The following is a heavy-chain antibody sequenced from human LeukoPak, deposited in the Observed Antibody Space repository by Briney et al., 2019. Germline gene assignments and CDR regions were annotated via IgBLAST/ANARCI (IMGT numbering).Heavy chain of an antibody. D-gene: IGHD6-19*01. CDR1: GFTFSSYG. CDR2: ISYDGSNK. Sequence: PGRSLRLSCAASGFTFSSYGMHWVRQAPGKGLEWVAVISYDGSNKYYADSVKGRFTISRDNSKNTLYLQMNSLRAEDTAVYYCARDLDSSGWCFDYWGQGTLVTVSS. J-gene: IGHJ4*02. CDR3: ARDLDSSGWCFDY. V-gene: IGHV3-30*03.